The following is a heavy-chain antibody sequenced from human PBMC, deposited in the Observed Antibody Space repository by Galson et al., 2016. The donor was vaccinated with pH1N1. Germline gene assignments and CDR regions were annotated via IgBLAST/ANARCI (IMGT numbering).Heavy chain of an antibody. Sequence: SLRLSCAASGFTFSDYYMSWIRQAPGKGLEWVSYISSSGSTIYYADSVKGRFTISRDNAKNSLYLQMNSLRAEDTAVYYCARLWVGEYTNYFDPWGQGTLVTVSS. D-gene: IGHD3-10*01. CDR1: GFTFSDYY. CDR2: ISSSGSTI. J-gene: IGHJ5*02. CDR3: ARLWVGEYTNYFDP. V-gene: IGHV3-11*01.